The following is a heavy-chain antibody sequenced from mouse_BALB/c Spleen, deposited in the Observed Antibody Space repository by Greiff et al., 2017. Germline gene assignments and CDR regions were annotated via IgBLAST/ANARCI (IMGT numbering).Heavy chain of an antibody. J-gene: IGHJ2*01. CDR1: GFTFSSYA. Sequence: EVQVVESGGGLVKPGGSLKLSCAASGFTFSSYAMSWVRQTPEKRLEWVASISSGGSTYYPDSVKGRFTISRDNARNILYLQMSSLRSEDTAMYYCARGIYDGKDYWGQGTTLTVSS. CDR3: ARGIYDGKDY. D-gene: IGHD2-3*01. CDR2: ISSGGST. V-gene: IGHV5-6-5*01.